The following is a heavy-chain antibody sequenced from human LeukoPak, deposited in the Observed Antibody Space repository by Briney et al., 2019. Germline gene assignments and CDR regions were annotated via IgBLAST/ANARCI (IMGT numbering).Heavy chain of an antibody. CDR3: ARRASGGMAAFDI. D-gene: IGHD3-16*01. V-gene: IGHV4-34*01. CDR2: INHSGST. Sequence: SETLSLTCAVYGGSFSGYYWSWIRQPPGKGLEWIGEINHSGSTNYNPSLKSRVTISVDTSKNQFSLNLTPVAAADTAVYYCARRASGGMAAFDIWGQGTMVTVSS. J-gene: IGHJ3*02. CDR1: GGSFSGYY.